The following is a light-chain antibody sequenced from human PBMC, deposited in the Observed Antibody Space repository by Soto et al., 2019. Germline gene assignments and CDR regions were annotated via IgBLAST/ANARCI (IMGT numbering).Light chain of an antibody. J-gene: IGLJ1*01. CDR3: SSYTSSSLDV. Sequence: QSALTQPASVSGAPGPSITIACTGTSSDVGGYNYVSWYQQHPGKAPKLMIYYVSTRPSGVSNRFSGSKSGNTASLTISGLQAEDEADYYFSSYTSSSLDVFGTGTKLTVL. V-gene: IGLV2-14*01. CDR2: YVS. CDR1: SSDVGGYNY.